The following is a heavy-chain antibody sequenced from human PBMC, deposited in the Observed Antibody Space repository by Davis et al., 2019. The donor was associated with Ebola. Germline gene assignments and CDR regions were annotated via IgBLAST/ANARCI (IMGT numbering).Heavy chain of an antibody. CDR3: AHLGPQRYCSGGGCHGYLDY. J-gene: IGHJ4*02. CDR1: GFTFSSYA. Sequence: GGSLRLSCAASGFTFSSYAMSWVRQAPGKGLEWVSAISGSGGSTYYADSVKGRFTISRDNSKNTLYLQMNSLGAEDTAVYYCAHLGPQRYCSGGGCHGYLDYWGQGTLVTVSS. CDR2: ISGSGGST. V-gene: IGHV3-23*01. D-gene: IGHD2-15*01.